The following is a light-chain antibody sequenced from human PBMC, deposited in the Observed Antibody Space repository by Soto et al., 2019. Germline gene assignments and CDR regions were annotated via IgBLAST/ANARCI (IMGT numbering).Light chain of an antibody. V-gene: IGKV1-39*01. CDR3: KQSYRTPIT. CDR2: AAS. Sequence: DIQMTQSPSSLSASVGARVTMTCRASQSISSYLNWYQQKPGKAPKLLIYAASSLQSGVPSRFSGSGYGQDFTLTIRSLKPEDFETYYCKQSYRTPITFGGGTKVDIK. J-gene: IGKJ4*01. CDR1: QSISSY.